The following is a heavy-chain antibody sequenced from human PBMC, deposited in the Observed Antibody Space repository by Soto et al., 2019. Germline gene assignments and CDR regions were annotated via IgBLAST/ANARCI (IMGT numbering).Heavy chain of an antibody. D-gene: IGHD3-9*01. CDR3: ARMRNILSGYPGRFDY. V-gene: IGHV4-59*01. Sequence: SETLSLTCTVSGGSISSYYWSWIRQPPGKGLEWIGYIHYSGSTNYNPSLKSRVTISVDTSKNQFSLKLSSVTAADTAVYYCARMRNILSGYPGRFDYWGQGTLVTVSS. CDR2: IHYSGST. J-gene: IGHJ4*02. CDR1: GGSISSYY.